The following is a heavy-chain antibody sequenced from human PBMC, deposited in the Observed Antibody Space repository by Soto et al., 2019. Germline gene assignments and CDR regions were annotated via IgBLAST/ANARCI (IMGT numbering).Heavy chain of an antibody. CDR2: INPNSGGT. CDR1: GSTFTCYY. Sequence: ASVKVSCQASGSTFTCYYIHWVRQAPGQGLEWMGRINPNSGGTKYAQKFQGWVTMTRDTSINTAYMDLSRLGSDDTAVYYCARGPIASADTSWFDPWGQGTLVTVSS. J-gene: IGHJ5*02. CDR3: ARGPIASADTSWFDP. D-gene: IGHD6-13*01. V-gene: IGHV1-2*04.